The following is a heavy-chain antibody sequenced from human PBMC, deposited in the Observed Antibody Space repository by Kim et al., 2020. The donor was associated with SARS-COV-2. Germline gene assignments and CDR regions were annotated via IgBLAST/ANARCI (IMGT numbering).Heavy chain of an antibody. CDR3: TKRTSGAWPFDY. CDR1: GFTFTSYA. V-gene: IGHV3-23*01. D-gene: IGHD2-2*01. CDR2: IGITGGNT. J-gene: IGHJ4*02. Sequence: GGSLRLSCEASGFTFTSYAMTWVRQAPGKGLEWVASIGITGGNTYDADSVKGRFTISRDNYRDTLLLHMNSLRAEDTAVYYCTKRTSGAWPFDYWGQGTLVPVSA.